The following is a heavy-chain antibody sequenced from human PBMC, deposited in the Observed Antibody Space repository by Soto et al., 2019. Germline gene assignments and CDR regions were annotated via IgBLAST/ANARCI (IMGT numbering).Heavy chain of an antibody. CDR1: GFSFTSYW. CDR3: ARQPYGGNFPDAFDI. J-gene: IGHJ3*02. D-gene: IGHD4-17*01. Sequence: GESLKISCKGSGFSFTSYWIGWVRQMPGKGLEWMGIIYPGDSDTRYSPSFQGQVTISADKSISTAYLQWSSLKASDTAMYYCARQPYGGNFPDAFDIWGQGTMVTVSS. V-gene: IGHV5-51*01. CDR2: IYPGDSDT.